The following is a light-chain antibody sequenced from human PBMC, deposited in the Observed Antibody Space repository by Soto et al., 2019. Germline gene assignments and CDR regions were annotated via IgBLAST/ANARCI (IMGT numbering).Light chain of an antibody. CDR3: SSFTSSNTYV. V-gene: IGLV2-14*01. J-gene: IGLJ1*01. Sequence: QSALTQPASVSRSPGQSITISCTGTSSDVGGHNYVSWHQQHPGKAPKLIIYDVSNRPSGVSNRFSGSKSGNTASLTISGLQAEDESDYYCSSFTSSNTYVFGTGTKLTVL. CDR2: DVS. CDR1: SSDVGGHNY.